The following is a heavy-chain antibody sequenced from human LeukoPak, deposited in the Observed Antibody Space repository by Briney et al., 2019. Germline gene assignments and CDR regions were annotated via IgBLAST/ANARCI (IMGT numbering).Heavy chain of an antibody. V-gene: IGHV3-33*01. D-gene: IGHD4-23*01. CDR3: ARDRETYGANSPFDY. CDR2: IWFDGSNK. Sequence: PGRSLRLSCAASGFTFSRYVMHWVRQAPGKGLEWVAVIWFDGSNKYYADSVKGRFTISRDNSKNTLFLQINSLRAEDTAMYYCARDRETYGANSPFDYWGRGTLVTVSS. CDR1: GFTFSRYV. J-gene: IGHJ4*02.